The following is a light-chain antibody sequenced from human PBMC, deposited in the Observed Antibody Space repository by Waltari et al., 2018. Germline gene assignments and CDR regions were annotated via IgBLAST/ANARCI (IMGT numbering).Light chain of an antibody. CDR1: QAIGNY. J-gene: IGKJ2*01. CDR2: AAS. V-gene: IGKV1-33*01. CDR3: QQYLSLPYT. Sequence: DIQVTQSPSSLSASVGDIVTITCQASQAIGNYLNWYYQKPGKAPNLLIHAASNLEGGVPSRFSGRGSGTHFSFTISSLQPGDFATYYCQQYLSLPYTFGQGTILDI.